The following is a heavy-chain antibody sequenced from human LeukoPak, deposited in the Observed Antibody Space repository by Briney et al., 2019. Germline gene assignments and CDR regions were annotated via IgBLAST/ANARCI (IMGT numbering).Heavy chain of an antibody. D-gene: IGHD3-22*01. V-gene: IGHV3-53*01. CDR2: RHGGGNT. Sequence: GGSLRLSCTASGFTVSSNYMGWVRQAPGKGLEWVSVRHGGGNTWYAHSVKGRFIISSDQSKSTLYLQMNSLRADDTAVYYCARDHPDRSGYSVIWGQGTLVTVSS. J-gene: IGHJ4*02. CDR1: GFTVSSNY. CDR3: ARDHPDRSGYSVI.